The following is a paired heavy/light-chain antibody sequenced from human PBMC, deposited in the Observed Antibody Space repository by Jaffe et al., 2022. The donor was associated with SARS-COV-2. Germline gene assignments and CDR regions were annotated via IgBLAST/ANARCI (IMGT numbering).Light chain of an antibody. V-gene: IGLV1-51*02. J-gene: IGLJ3*02. CDR3: GTWDISLSTWV. Sequence: QSVLTQPPSVSAAPGQAVTISCSGSYSNIGNTYVSWYQQVPGTAPKLLIYENDKRPSGIPGRFSGSKSAASATLGISGLQTGDEADYYCGTWDISLSTWVFGGGTRVTVL. CDR2: END. CDR1: YSNIGNTY.
Heavy chain of an antibody. CDR2: IYHSETT. CDR3: VRHSSSHYYYYMDV. J-gene: IGHJ6*03. D-gene: IGHD2-2*01. CDR1: GGSISTSGYY. Sequence: QLQLQESGPGLLKASETLSLTCTVSGGSISTSGYYWGWIRQPPGKGLEWIGRIYHSETTTYDPSLKSRVTISLETSKNQFSLRLSSVTAADTAVYYCVRHSSSHYYYYMDVWGKGTTVTVS. V-gene: IGHV4-39*01.